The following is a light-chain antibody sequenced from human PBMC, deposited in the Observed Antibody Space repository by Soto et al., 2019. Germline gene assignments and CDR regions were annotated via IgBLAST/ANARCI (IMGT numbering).Light chain of an antibody. J-gene: IGLJ3*02. CDR2: EVT. CDR3: SSFAASNTWV. Sequence: QSALTQPPSASGSPGQSVTISCTGTSSDVGAYNYVSWYQQHAGKAPKLEIYEVTKLPSGVPDRFSGSKSANTASLNVSGLQAEDEADYYCSSFAASNTWVFGGGTKLTVL. V-gene: IGLV2-8*01. CDR1: SSDVGAYNY.